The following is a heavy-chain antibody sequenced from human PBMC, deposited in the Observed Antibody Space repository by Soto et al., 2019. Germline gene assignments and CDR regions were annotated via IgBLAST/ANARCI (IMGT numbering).Heavy chain of an antibody. D-gene: IGHD4-17*01. Sequence: QVQLQESGPGLVKPSQTLSLTCTVSGGSISSGGYYWSWIRQHPGKGLEWIGYIYYSGSTYYNPSRKSRVTISVDTSKNQFSLKLSSVTAADTAVYYCAREGGPMTTVTHPDLWGQGTLVTVSS. CDR2: IYYSGST. CDR3: AREGGPMTTVTHPDL. CDR1: GGSISSGGYY. V-gene: IGHV4-31*03. J-gene: IGHJ4*02.